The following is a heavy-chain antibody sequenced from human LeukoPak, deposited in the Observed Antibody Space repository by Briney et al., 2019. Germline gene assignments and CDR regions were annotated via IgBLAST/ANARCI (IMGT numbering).Heavy chain of an antibody. J-gene: IGHJ4*02. CDR3: ARDGTQYSGSYHPLDY. CDR2: IYYSGST. D-gene: IGHD1-26*01. Sequence: SETLSLTCTVSGGSISSYYWSWIRQPPGKGLEWIGYIYYSGSTNYNPSLKSRVTISVDTSKNQFSLKLSSVTAADTAVYYCARDGTQYSGSYHPLDYWGQGTLVTVSS. V-gene: IGHV4-59*01. CDR1: GGSISSYY.